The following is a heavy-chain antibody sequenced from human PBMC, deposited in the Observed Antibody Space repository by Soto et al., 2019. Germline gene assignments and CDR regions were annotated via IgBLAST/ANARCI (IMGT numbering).Heavy chain of an antibody. CDR1: GGTLSDYA. V-gene: IGHV1-69*01. J-gene: IGHJ6*02. CDR2: IMPTVDSA. Sequence: QVQLVQSGAEVKNPGSSVKVSCKASGGTLSDYAVSWVRQARGQGLEWMGGIMPTVDSANYAQKFQGILTITADESTSTANMELSSLTSDDTAIYYCAVAAVREILTEQSSGMAVWGQGTTVTVSS. D-gene: IGHD3-10*01. CDR3: AVAAVREILTEQSSGMAV.